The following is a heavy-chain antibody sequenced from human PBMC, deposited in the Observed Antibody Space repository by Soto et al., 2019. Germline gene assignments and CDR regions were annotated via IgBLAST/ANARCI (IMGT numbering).Heavy chain of an antibody. CDR2: IIPYYNTL. CDR3: ASGASRWYPYFFDS. Sequence: QAQVVQAGAEVRKPGSSVKLSCKASEGTFNSYAIAWVRQAPGQGLEWMGGIIPYYNTLNYAQKFQDRVTITADDSTNTVYMELSSLRSDDTAVYFCASGASRWYPYFFDSCAQGTLVTVSS. V-gene: IGHV1-69*01. CDR1: EGTFNSYA. D-gene: IGHD6-13*01. J-gene: IGHJ4*02.